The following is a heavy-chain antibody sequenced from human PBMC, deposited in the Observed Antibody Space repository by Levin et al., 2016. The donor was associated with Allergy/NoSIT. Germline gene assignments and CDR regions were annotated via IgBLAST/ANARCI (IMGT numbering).Heavy chain of an antibody. CDR3: ARDLLDEGGHDY. CDR2: IWYDGSNK. Sequence: VRQAPGKGLEWVAVIWYDGSNKYYADSVKGRFTISRDNSKNTLYLQMNSLRAEDTAVYYCARDLLDEGGHDYWGQGTLVTVSS. D-gene: IGHD3-16*01. V-gene: IGHV3-33*01. J-gene: IGHJ4*02.